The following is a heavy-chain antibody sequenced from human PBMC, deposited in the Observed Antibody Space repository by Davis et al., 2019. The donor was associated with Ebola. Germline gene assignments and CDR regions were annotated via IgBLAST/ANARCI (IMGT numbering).Heavy chain of an antibody. CDR2: INHSGST. J-gene: IGHJ6*02. CDR1: GGSFSGYY. D-gene: IGHD3-3*01. V-gene: IGHV4-34*01. Sequence: SETLSLTCAVYGGSFSGYYWSWIRQPPGKGLEWIGEINHSGSTNYNPSLKSRVTISVDTSKNQSSLKLSSVTAADTAVYYCSGRGDFWSGYYYYYYGMDVWGQGTTVTVSS. CDR3: SGRGDFWSGYYYYYYGMDV.